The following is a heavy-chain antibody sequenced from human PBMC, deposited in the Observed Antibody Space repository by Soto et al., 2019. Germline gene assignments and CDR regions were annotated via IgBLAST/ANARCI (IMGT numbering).Heavy chain of an antibody. CDR1: GGSISSGGYY. CDR2: IYYSGST. J-gene: IGHJ6*02. Sequence: QVQLQESGPGLVKPSQTLSLTCTVSGGSISSGGYYWSWIRQHPGKGLEWIGYIYYSGSTYYNPSVKSRVTISVDTSKNQFSLKPGSVTAADTAVYYCARDLVREQGGMDVWGQGTTVTVSS. D-gene: IGHD3-10*01. V-gene: IGHV4-31*03. CDR3: ARDLVREQGGMDV.